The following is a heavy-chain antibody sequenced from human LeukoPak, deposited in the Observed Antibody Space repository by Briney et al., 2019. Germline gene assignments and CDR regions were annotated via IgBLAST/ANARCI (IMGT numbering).Heavy chain of an antibody. CDR1: GFSFSGSA. D-gene: IGHD2/OR15-2a*01. J-gene: IGHJ3*02. CDR2: IRSKADNYAT. CDR3: TRRIGGPLGAFDI. Sequence: PGGSLRLSCAASGFSFSGSAMHWVRQASGKGLEWVGRIRSKADNYATAYTASVRGRFTVSRDDSKNTAYLQMNSLKTEDTAVYYCTRRIGGPLGAFDIWGQGTMVTVSS. V-gene: IGHV3-73*01.